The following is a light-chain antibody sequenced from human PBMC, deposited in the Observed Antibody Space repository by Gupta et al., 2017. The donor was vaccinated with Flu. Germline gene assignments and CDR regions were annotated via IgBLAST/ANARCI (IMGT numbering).Light chain of an antibody. CDR1: QSDSSY. CDR3: HQHANRPRNT. J-gene: IGKJ2*01. V-gene: IGKV3-11*01. Sequence: VTLCSSPGGKSTNCCCASQSDSSYLAWYQQKPGQPPRLLIYYASTRGAGVPARFIGSGSGTDFTLTITSREAEDVAVYYCHQHANRPRNTFGQGTKLEIK. CDR2: YAS.